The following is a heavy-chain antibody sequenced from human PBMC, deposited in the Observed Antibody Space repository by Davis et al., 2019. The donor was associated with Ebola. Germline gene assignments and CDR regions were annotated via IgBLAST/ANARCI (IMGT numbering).Heavy chain of an antibody. CDR3: ARGGSLDV. CDR1: GFTFSSYA. V-gene: IGHV4-34*01. D-gene: IGHD3-10*01. J-gene: IGHJ6*04. Sequence: PGGSLRLSCAASGFTFSSYAMSWVRQPPGKGLEWIGEINHSGSTNYNPSLKSRVTISVDTSKNQFSLKLSSVTAADTAVYYCARGGSLDVWGKGTTVTVSS. CDR2: INHSGST.